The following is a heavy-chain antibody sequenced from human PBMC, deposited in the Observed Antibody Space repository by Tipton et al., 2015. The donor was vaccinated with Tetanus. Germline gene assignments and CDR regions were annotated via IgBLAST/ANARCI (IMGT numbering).Heavy chain of an antibody. V-gene: IGHV1-18*01. D-gene: IGHD1-1*01. CDR1: GYTFSNYG. Sequence: QLVQSGAEVRKPGASVMVSCKASGYTFSNYGVSWVRQAPGRGLEWVGWTSVYDGNKKYAENFQHRVTLTTDTSTDTAYMELRTLRSNDTAIYYCSTKRGGYTGFDLWGQGTLVTVSS. J-gene: IGHJ4*02. CDR2: TSVYDGNK. CDR3: STKRGGYTGFDL.